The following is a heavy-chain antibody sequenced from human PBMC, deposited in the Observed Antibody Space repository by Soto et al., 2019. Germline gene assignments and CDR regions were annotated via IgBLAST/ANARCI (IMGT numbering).Heavy chain of an antibody. CDR1: GGSISSGVYY. CDR2: IYYSGST. CDR3: ARERSGKTFDY. D-gene: IGHD3-3*01. Sequence: TLCLTCTVSGGSISSGVYYWSWIRQHPGKGLEWIGYIYYSGSTYYNPSLKSRVTISVDTSKNQFSLKLSSVTAADTAVYYCARERSGKTFDYWGQGTLVTVSS. J-gene: IGHJ4*02. V-gene: IGHV4-31*03.